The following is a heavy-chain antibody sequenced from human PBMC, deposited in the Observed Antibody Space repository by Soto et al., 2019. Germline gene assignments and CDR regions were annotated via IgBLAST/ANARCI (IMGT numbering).Heavy chain of an antibody. Sequence: SETLSLTCTVSGGSISSGDYYWSWIRQPPGKGLECIGYIYYSGSTYYNPSLKSRVTISVDTSKNQFSLKLSSVTAADTAVYYWTRARGIGWFDPWGQGTMVTVSS. J-gene: IGHJ5*02. CDR2: IYYSGST. CDR1: GGSISSGDYY. V-gene: IGHV4-30-4*01. CDR3: TRARGIGWFDP. D-gene: IGHD3-10*01.